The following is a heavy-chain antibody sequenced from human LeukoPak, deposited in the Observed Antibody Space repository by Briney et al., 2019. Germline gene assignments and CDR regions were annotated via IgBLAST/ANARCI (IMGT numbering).Heavy chain of an antibody. CDR1: GFTFSSYS. D-gene: IGHD6-19*01. Sequence: PGGSLRLSCAASGFTFSSYSMNWIRQAPGKGLEWVSSICSSSSYIYYADSVKGRFTISRDNAKNSLYLQMNSLRAEDTAVYYCARGLAVALSDYWGQGTLVTVPS. J-gene: IGHJ4*02. CDR2: ICSSSSYI. V-gene: IGHV3-21*01. CDR3: ARGLAVALSDY.